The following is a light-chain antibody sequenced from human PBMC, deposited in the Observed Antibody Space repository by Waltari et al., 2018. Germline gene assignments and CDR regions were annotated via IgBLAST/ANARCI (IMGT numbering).Light chain of an antibody. V-gene: IGLV2-11*01. CDR3: SSYGGTYFV. J-gene: IGLJ2*01. Sequence: QSALTQPRSVSGSPGQSVTISCTGTSNDVGGYHYVSWYQHHPGEVPKLMIYDVTQRPSAVPDRFSCSKSGNTASLTISGLQADDEADYYCSSYGGTYFVFGGGTRLTVL. CDR2: DVT. CDR1: SNDVGGYHY.